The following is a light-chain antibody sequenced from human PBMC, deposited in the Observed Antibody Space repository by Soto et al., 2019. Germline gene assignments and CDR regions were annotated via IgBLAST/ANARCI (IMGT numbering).Light chain of an antibody. CDR3: QQYDTSPWT. CDR1: QTVSSNY. V-gene: IGKV3-20*01. J-gene: IGKJ1*01. CDR2: GAS. Sequence: EIVLTQAPGTLSLSPGEGATLSCRASQTVSSNYVAWYQQKPGQAPRLLIYGASNRASGIPDTFSGSGSGTDFSLTISSLGPEDFAVYFCQQYDTSPWTFGRGTKVEIK.